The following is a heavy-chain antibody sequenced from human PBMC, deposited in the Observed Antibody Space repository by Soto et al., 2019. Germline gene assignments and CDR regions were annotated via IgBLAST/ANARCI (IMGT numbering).Heavy chain of an antibody. CDR3: ARVAAMYSSSWYGRDV. CDR2: ISAYNGNT. Sequence: GASVKVSCKASGYTFTSYGISWVRQAPGQGLEWMGWISAYNGNTNYAQKLQGRVTMTTDTSTSTAYLELRSLRSDDTAVYYCARVAAMYSSSWYGRDVWGQGTTVTVSS. CDR1: GYTFTSYG. V-gene: IGHV1-18*01. J-gene: IGHJ6*02. D-gene: IGHD6-13*01.